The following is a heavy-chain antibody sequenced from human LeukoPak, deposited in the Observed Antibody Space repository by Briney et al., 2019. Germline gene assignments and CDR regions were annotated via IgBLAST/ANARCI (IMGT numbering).Heavy chain of an antibody. CDR1: GYSFTSYW. J-gene: IGHJ4*02. CDR2: IYPGYSDT. Sequence: GESLKISCNGSGYSFTSYWIGWVRQMPGKGLEWMGIIYPGYSDTRYSPSFQGQVTISADKSISTAYLQWSSLKASDTAMYYCARLPATIFGVVIRPYYFDYWGQGTLVTVSS. D-gene: IGHD3-3*01. CDR3: ARLPATIFGVVIRPYYFDY. V-gene: IGHV5-51*01.